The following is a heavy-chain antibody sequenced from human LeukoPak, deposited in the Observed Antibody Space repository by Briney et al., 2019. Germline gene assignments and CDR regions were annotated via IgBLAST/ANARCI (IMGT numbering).Heavy chain of an antibody. CDR2: ISGSGGST. V-gene: IGHV3-23*01. D-gene: IGHD3-10*01. CDR3: AKAQIILLWFGELLPYYFDY. CDR1: GFTFSSYE. J-gene: IGHJ4*02. Sequence: GGSLRLSCAASGFTFSSYEMNWVRQAPGKGLEWVSAISGSGGSTYYADSVKGRFTISRDNSKNTLYLQMNSLRAEDTAVYYCAKAQIILLWFGELLPYYFDYWGQGTLVTVSS.